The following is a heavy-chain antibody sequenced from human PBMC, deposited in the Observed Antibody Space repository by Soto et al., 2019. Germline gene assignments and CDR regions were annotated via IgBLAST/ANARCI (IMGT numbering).Heavy chain of an antibody. Sequence: PGGSLRLSCAASGLTFSSYGMHWVRQAPGKGPEWVAAISYDGSNKNYADSVKGRFTISRDNSKNTLYLQVNSLRAEDTAVYYCAKDHGPYGDGLDYWGQGTLVTVSS. D-gene: IGHD4-17*01. CDR1: GLTFSSYG. CDR3: AKDHGPYGDGLDY. V-gene: IGHV3-30*18. CDR2: ISYDGSNK. J-gene: IGHJ4*02.